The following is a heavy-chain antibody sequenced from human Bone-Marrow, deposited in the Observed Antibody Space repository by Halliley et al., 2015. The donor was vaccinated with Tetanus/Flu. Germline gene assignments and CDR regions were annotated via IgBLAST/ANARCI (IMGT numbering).Heavy chain of an antibody. J-gene: IGHJ4*02. CDR2: INRNGSGK. CDR3: ARTFDS. V-gene: IGHV3-7*04. Sequence: APGKGLEWVANINRNGSGKYYMDSGKGRFTVSRDNSKNSLYLQMNSLRADDTAVYYCARTFDSWGQGTLVVVSS.